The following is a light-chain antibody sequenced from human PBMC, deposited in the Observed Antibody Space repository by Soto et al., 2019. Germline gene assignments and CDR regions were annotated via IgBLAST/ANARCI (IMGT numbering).Light chain of an antibody. CDR1: SSDVGGYNY. Sequence: QSVLTQPRSVSGSPGQSVTISCTGTSSDVGGYNYVSWYQQHPGKAPKLMIYDVSKRPSGVPDRFSGSKSGNTASLTISGLQAEDEADDYCCSYAGSYTSDVFGTGTKLTVL. CDR3: CSYAGSYTSDV. CDR2: DVS. J-gene: IGLJ1*01. V-gene: IGLV2-11*01.